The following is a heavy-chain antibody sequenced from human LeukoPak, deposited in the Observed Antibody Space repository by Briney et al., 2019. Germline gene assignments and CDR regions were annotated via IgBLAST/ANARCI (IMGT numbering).Heavy chain of an antibody. V-gene: IGHV3-69-1*01. D-gene: IGHD2-2*01. CDR2: ISSANHM. CDR3: TREDCSNVRCYGASDA. CDR1: GFTFTSYA. Sequence: GGSLRLSYVASGFTFTSYAMSWVRQAPGKGLEYVSSISSANHMYYADSVKGRFTISRDNAKNSLFLQMNNLRGEDTAVYYCTREDCSNVRCYGASDAWGQGTLVTVSS. J-gene: IGHJ5*02.